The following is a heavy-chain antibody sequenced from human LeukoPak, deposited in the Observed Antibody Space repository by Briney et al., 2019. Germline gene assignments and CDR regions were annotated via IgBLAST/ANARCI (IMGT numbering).Heavy chain of an antibody. Sequence: PGGSLRLSCAASGFTVNINYMSWVRQAPGKGLEWVSVIYSGGSPYYADSVKGRFTISTDNSKNTLFLQMNSLRAEDTAVYYCARHRRSDSSGYQRWFDSWGQGTLVTVSS. D-gene: IGHD3-22*01. CDR3: ARHRRSDSSGYQRWFDS. J-gene: IGHJ5*01. CDR2: IYSGGSP. V-gene: IGHV3-66*04. CDR1: GFTVNINY.